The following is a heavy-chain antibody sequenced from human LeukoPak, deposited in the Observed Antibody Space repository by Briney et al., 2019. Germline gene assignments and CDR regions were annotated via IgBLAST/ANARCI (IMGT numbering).Heavy chain of an antibody. D-gene: IGHD1-1*01. Sequence: GRSLRLSCAASGFTFDGYAMHWVRQAPGKGLEWVSGISWNSGSIGYADSVKGRFTISRDNAKNSLYLQMNSLRAEDTALYYCAKGLNPYFTTGYDYWGQGTLVTVSS. CDR3: AKGLNPYFTTGYDY. V-gene: IGHV3-9*01. J-gene: IGHJ4*02. CDR2: ISWNSGSI. CDR1: GFTFDGYA.